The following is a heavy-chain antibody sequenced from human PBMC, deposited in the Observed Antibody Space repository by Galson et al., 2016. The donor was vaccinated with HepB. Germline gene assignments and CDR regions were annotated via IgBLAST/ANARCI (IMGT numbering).Heavy chain of an antibody. V-gene: IGHV3-7*03. CDR2: INQAGGET. J-gene: IGHJ5*02. D-gene: IGHD3-10*01. CDR3: AGYASGKSTPHFDP. Sequence: SLRLSCAASGFNFSAIWMSWVRQAPGKGLEWVANINQAGGETYYVDSVRGRFTISRDNARNSLYLQMNSLRVEDTAVYYCAGYASGKSTPHFDPWGRGALVTVSS. CDR1: GFNFSAIW.